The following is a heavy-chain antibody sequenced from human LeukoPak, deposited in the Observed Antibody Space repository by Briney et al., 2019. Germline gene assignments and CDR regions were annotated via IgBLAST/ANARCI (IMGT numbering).Heavy chain of an antibody. CDR1: GYTFTSYY. CDR2: INPSGGST. Sequence: ASVKVSCKASGYTFTSYYMHWVRQAPGQGLEWMGIINPSGGSTSYAQKFQGRVTMTRDTSTSTVYMELSSLRSEDTAVYYCARDPSSSRPLTTFDYWGQGTLVTVSS. J-gene: IGHJ4*02. CDR3: ARDPSSSRPLTTFDY. V-gene: IGHV1-46*01. D-gene: IGHD1-14*01.